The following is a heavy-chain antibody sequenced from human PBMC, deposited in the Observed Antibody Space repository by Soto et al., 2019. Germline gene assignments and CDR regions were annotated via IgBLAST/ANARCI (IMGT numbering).Heavy chain of an antibody. CDR3: ARLGYCISTSCRHYYYYGMDV. D-gene: IGHD2-2*01. CDR1: GYTFTSYG. V-gene: IGHV1-18*01. CDR2: ISAYNGNT. J-gene: IGHJ6*02. Sequence: ASVKVSCKASGYTFTSYGISWVRQAPGQGLEWMGWISAYNGNTNYAQKLQGRVTMTTDTSTSTAYMELRSLRSDDTAVYYCARLGYCISTSCRHYYYYGMDVWGQGTTVT.